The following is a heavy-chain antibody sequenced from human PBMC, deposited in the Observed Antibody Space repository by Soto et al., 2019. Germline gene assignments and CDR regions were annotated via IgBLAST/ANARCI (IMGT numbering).Heavy chain of an antibody. J-gene: IGHJ5*02. CDR2: INHSGST. CDR3: SSTSHYDYVRGSHRSSNCYDP. Sequence: QVQLQQWGAGLLKPSETLSLTCAVYGGSFSGYYWSWIRQPPGKGLEWIGEINHSGSTNYNPSLMSYVSTSVDPAMNQFPVKLSTDTSSYTAVYYGSSTSHYDYVRGSHRSSNCYDPWGQGTLVTVSS. V-gene: IGHV4-34*01. CDR1: GGSFSGYY. D-gene: IGHD3-16*02.